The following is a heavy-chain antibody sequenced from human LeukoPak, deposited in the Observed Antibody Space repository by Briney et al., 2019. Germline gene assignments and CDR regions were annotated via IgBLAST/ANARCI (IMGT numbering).Heavy chain of an antibody. V-gene: IGHV1-2*02. J-gene: IGHJ5*02. CDR3: ARASAPLPAARKNNWFDP. D-gene: IGHD2-2*01. CDR2: INPNSGGT. CDR1: GYTFTGYY. Sequence: EASVKVSCKASGYTFTGYYMHWVRQAPGQGLEWMGWINPNSGGTNYAQKFQGRVTMTRDTSISTAYMELSRLRSDDTAVYYCARASAPLPAARKNNWFDPWGQGTLVTVSS.